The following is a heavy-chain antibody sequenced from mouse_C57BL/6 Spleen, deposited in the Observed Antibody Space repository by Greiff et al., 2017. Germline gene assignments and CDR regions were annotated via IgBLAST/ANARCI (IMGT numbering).Heavy chain of an antibody. CDR1: GYTFTSYG. CDR2: IYPRSGNT. J-gene: IGHJ3*01. D-gene: IGHD2-1*01. V-gene: IGHV1-81*01. CDR3: ARGGAYGNYGAY. Sequence: QVQLKQSGAELARPGASVKLSCKASGYTFTSYGISWVKQRTGQGLEWIGEIYPRSGNTYYNEKFKGKATLTADKSSSTAYMELRLLTSEDSAVYFCARGGAYGNYGAYWGQGTLVTVSA.